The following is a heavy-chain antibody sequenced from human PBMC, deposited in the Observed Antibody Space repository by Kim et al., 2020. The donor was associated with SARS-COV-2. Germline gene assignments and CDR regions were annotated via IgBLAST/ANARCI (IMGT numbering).Heavy chain of an antibody. CDR1: GFSFSNYA. CDR3: AKDMTYYDYVWGNYRPRGEDS. CDR2: ISASGGSP. Sequence: GGSLRLSCEASGFSFSNYAMSWVRQAPGKGLEWVSGISASGGSPYYADSVKGRFTISRDNSKNTLYLQMNSLRVEDRAVYYCAKDMTYYDYVWGNYRPRGEDSWGQGTLVTVSS. J-gene: IGHJ4*02. V-gene: IGHV3-23*01. D-gene: IGHD3-16*02.